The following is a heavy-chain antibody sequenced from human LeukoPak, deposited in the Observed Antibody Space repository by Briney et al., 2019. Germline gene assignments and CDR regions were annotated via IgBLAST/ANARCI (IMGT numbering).Heavy chain of an antibody. V-gene: IGHV3-23*01. J-gene: IGHJ4*02. Sequence: GGSLRLSCAASGFTFSSYAMSWVRQAPGKGLEWVSAISGSGGSTYYADSVKGRFTISRDNSKNTLYLQMNSLRAQDTAVYYCAKEVGYYGDSRVDYWGQGTLVTVSS. CDR1: GFTFSSYA. D-gene: IGHD4-17*01. CDR3: AKEVGYYGDSRVDY. CDR2: ISGSGGST.